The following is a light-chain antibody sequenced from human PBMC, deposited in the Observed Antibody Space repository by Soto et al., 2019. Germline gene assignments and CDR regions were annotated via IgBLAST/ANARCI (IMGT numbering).Light chain of an antibody. CDR1: SSNIGSNT. CDR2: NDN. Sequence: QAVVTQPPSASGTPGQRVTISCSGTSSNIGSNTVSWYQQLPGTAPKLLISNDNQRPSGVPDRFSGSKSGTSASLAISGLQSEDEADYYCAAWHDSLNGVVFGGGIKLTVL. J-gene: IGLJ2*01. V-gene: IGLV1-44*01. CDR3: AAWHDSLNGVV.